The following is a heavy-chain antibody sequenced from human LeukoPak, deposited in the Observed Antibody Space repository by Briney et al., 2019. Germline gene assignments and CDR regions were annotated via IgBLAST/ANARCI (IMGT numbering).Heavy chain of an antibody. D-gene: IGHD3-10*01. J-gene: IGHJ1*01. CDR3: ARAASPYYYGSGSYYSRFDL. CDR1: GDSVSSNSAA. CDR2: TYYRSKWYT. V-gene: IGHV6-1*01. Sequence: SQTLSLTCDISGDSVSSNSAAWNWIRQSPSRGLEWLGRTYYRSKWYTDYAVSVKSRISINPDTSQNQFSLQLNSVTPEDTAVYYCARAASPYYYGSGSYYSRFDLGGQDPLVTVSS.